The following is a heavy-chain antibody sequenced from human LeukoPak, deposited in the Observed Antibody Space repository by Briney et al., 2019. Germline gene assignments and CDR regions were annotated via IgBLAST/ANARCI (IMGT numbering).Heavy chain of an antibody. Sequence: GRSLRLSCAASGFTFSSYAMHWVRQAPGKGLEWVAVISYDGSNKYYADSVKGRFTISRDNSKNTLYLQMNSLRAEDTAVYYCATHYDSSGYYWVYWGQGTLVTVSS. V-gene: IGHV3-30-3*02. CDR2: ISYDGSNK. J-gene: IGHJ4*02. D-gene: IGHD3-22*01. CDR3: ATHYDSSGYYWVY. CDR1: GFTFSSYA.